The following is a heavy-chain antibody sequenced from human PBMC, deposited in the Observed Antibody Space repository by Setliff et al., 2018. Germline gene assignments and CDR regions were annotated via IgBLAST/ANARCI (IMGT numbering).Heavy chain of an antibody. V-gene: IGHV4-38-2*01. CDR1: GYSISSGYY. CDR2: IYHSGST. D-gene: IGHD5-18*01. CDR3: ATRIEGYSYGHHYFDY. J-gene: IGHJ4*02. Sequence: PSETLSLTCAVSGYSISSGYYWGWIRQPPGKGLEWIGSIYHSGSTYYNPSLKSRVTISVDTSKNQFSLQLSSVTAADTAVYYCATRIEGYSYGHHYFDYWGQGTLVTVSS.